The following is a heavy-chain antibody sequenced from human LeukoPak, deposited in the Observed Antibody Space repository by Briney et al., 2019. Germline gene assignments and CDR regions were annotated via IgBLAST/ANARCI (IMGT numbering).Heavy chain of an antibody. V-gene: IGHV3-7*01. D-gene: IGHD3-10*01. CDR1: GFTFSPYW. CDR2: IKEDGSEK. CDR3: ARLAPYYGTGII. Sequence: PGGSLRLSCAASGFTFSPYWMSWVRQAPGKGLEWVATIKEDGSEKYYVDSVKGRFTISRDNAKNSLYLQMSSLRAEDTAVYYCARLAPYYGTGIIWGQGTVVTVSS. J-gene: IGHJ3*02.